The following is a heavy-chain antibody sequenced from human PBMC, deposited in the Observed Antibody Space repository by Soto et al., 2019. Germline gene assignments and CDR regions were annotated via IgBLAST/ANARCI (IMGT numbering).Heavy chain of an antibody. CDR2: IYGGDCDT. V-gene: IGHV5-51*01. CDR3: APLRYCTGGNCYGDY. Sequence: PGESLKISCKGSGYSFTTYWIGWVRQIRGKGLEGMGSIYGGDCDTRYSPCYRGHATISADKSISTAYLQWSSLKASDTATYYCAPLRYCTGGNCYGDYWGEGILVTVSS. D-gene: IGHD2-15*01. CDR1: GYSFTTYW. J-gene: IGHJ4*02.